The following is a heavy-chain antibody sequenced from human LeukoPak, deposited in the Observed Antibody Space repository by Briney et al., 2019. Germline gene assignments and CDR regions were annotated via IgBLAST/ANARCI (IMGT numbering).Heavy chain of an antibody. CDR3: ARTRGYSGYDETFDY. Sequence: PGGSLRLSCAASGFTFSDSYMSWIRQAPGKGLEYVSYISSSGSTIYYADSVKGRFTISRDNAKNSLYLQMNSLRAEDTAVYYCARTRGYSGYDETFDYWGQGTLVTVSS. V-gene: IGHV3-11*01. CDR2: ISSSGSTI. CDR1: GFTFSDSY. J-gene: IGHJ4*02. D-gene: IGHD5-12*01.